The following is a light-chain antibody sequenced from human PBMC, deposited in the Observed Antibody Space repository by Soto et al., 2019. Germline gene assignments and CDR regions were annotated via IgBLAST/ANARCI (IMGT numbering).Light chain of an antibody. J-gene: IGKJ2*01. CDR3: QHYNYWPYT. CDR2: DAS. V-gene: IGKV3-15*01. CDR1: QSVTSN. Sequence: EIVMTQSPATLSVSPGQRVTFSCRASQSVTSNLAWYQQKPGQAPRLLIYDASTRATGVPARFSGSGSGTDFTLTISRLQSEDFAVYYCQHYNYWPYTFGQGTKVDIK.